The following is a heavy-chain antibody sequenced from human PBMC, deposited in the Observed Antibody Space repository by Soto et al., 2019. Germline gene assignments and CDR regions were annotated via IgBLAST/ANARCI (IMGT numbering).Heavy chain of an antibody. CDR3: ARVTYGSGAGY. V-gene: IGHV1-18*01. D-gene: IGHD3-10*01. CDR1: GYTFTSYG. CDR2: VSAYNGNT. J-gene: IGHJ4*02. Sequence: QVQLVQSGAEVKKPGASVKVSCKASGYTFTSYGISWVRQAPGQGLEWMGWVSAYNGNTNYAQKLQGGVTITTDTSTSTAYMELRRLRSYDTAVYYWARVTYGSGAGYWGQGTLVTVSS.